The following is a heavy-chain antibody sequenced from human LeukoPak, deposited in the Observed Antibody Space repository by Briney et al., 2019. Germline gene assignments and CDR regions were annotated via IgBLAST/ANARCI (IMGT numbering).Heavy chain of an antibody. CDR2: IYHSGGT. CDR3: ARAVELYYDNSGYYSDPYFDC. J-gene: IGHJ4*02. V-gene: IGHV4-38-2*02. CDR1: GDSIRRGYY. Sequence: SETLSLTCTLSGDSIRRGYYWGWIRQTPGKGLQWIGSIYHSGGTYYEPSLKSRVTISVATSGNQFSLKMSSVTAADTAVFYCARAVELYYDNSGYYSDPYFDCWGQGTLVTVSS. D-gene: IGHD3-22*01.